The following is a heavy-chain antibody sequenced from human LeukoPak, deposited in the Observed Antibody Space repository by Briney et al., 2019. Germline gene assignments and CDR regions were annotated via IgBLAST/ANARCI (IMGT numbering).Heavy chain of an antibody. CDR2: IYPGDSDT. D-gene: IGHD5-24*01. V-gene: IGHV5-51*01. J-gene: IGHJ4*02. CDR3: AKEKGYNFAEFDY. CDR1: GYSFTSYW. Sequence: GESLKISCKGSGYSFTSYWIGWVRQMPGKGLEWMGIIYPGDSDTRYGPSFQGQVTISADKSISTAYLQWSSLKASDTAMYYCAKEKGYNFAEFDYWGQGTLVTVSS.